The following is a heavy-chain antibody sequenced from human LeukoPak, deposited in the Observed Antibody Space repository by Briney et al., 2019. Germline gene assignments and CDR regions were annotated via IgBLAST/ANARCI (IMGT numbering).Heavy chain of an antibody. J-gene: IGHJ5*02. D-gene: IGHD6-13*01. V-gene: IGHV1-69*13. CDR3: ARGAEITAAAGSWFDP. Sequence: GASAKVSCKASGGTFSSYAISWVRQAPGQGLEWMGGIIPIFGTANYAQKFQGRVTITADESTSTAYMELSSLRSEDTAVYYCARGAEITAAAGSWFDPWGQGTLVTVSS. CDR1: GGTFSSYA. CDR2: IIPIFGTA.